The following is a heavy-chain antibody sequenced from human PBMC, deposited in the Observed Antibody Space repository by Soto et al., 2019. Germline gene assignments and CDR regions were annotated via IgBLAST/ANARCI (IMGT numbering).Heavy chain of an antibody. CDR3: ARDYTPLVRYFDWLNWFDP. J-gene: IGHJ5*02. Sequence: GASVKVSCKASGYTFTSYYMHWVRQAPGQGLEWMGIINPSGGSTSYAQKFQGRVTMTRDTSTSTVYMELSSLRSEDTAVYYCARDYTPLVRYFDWLNWFDPWGQGTLVTVSS. CDR2: INPSGGST. D-gene: IGHD3-9*01. V-gene: IGHV1-46*01. CDR1: GYTFTSYY.